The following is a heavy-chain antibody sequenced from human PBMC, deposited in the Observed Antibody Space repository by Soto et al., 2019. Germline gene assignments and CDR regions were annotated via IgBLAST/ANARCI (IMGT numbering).Heavy chain of an antibody. Sequence: VASVKVSCKASGYTFTGYYMHWVRQAPGQGLEWMGWINPNSGGTNYAQKFQGRVTMTRDTSISTAYMELSRLRSDDTAMYYCARDPYSSSSPGGMDVWGQGTTVTVSS. J-gene: IGHJ6*02. D-gene: IGHD6-13*01. CDR2: INPNSGGT. CDR1: GYTFTGYY. V-gene: IGHV1-2*02. CDR3: ARDPYSSSSPGGMDV.